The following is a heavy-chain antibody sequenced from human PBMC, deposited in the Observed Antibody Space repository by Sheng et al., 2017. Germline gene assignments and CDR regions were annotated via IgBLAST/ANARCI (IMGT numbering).Heavy chain of an antibody. CDR2: INHSGST. Sequence: QVQLQQWGAGLLKPSETLSLTCAVYGGSFSGYYWSWIRQPPGKGLEWIGEINHSGSTNYNPSLKSRVTISVDTSKNQFSLKLSSVTAADTAVYYCARVTGGDRGIPWGQGTLVTVSS. V-gene: IGHV4-34*01. J-gene: IGHJ4*02. CDR3: ARVTGGDRGIP. D-gene: IGHD3-16*01. CDR1: GGSFSGYY.